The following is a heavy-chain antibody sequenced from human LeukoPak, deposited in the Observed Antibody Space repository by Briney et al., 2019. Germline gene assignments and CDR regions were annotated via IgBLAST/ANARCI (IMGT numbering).Heavy chain of an antibody. J-gene: IGHJ5*02. V-gene: IGHV3-11*04. CDR1: GGSFSGYY. CDR3: ARYSAHCSGGSCYNWFDP. Sequence: LFLTCAVYGGSFSGYYWSWIRQAPGKGLEWVSYISSSSSTIYYADSVKGRFTISRDNAKNSLYLQMNSLRAEDTAVYYCARYSAHCSGGSCYNWFDPWGQGTLVTVSS. D-gene: IGHD2-15*01. CDR2: ISSSSSTI.